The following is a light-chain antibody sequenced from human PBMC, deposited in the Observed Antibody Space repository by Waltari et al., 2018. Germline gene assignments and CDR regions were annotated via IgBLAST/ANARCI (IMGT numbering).Light chain of an antibody. J-gene: IGLJ3*02. CDR1: SGSSSNV. CDR3: QTGGHGTWV. V-gene: IGLV4-69*01. CDR2: VNSDGSH. Sequence: LVLTQSPSASASLGASVKLTRTLSSGSSSNVIAWLPQQPGKGPRYLMKVNSDGSHRKGDDIPDRFSASKSGTECQLTISSLQSEDEADYFCQTGGHGTWVFGGGTKLTVL.